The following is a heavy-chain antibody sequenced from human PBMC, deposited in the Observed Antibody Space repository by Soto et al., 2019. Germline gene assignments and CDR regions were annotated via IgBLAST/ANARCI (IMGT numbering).Heavy chain of an antibody. V-gene: IGHV3-21*01. CDR2: ISSSSSYI. D-gene: IGHD6-13*01. J-gene: IGHJ3*02. Sequence: GGSLRLSCAASGFTFSSYSMNWVRQAPGKGLEWVSSISSSSSYIYYADSVKGRFTISRDNAKNSLYLQMNSLRAEDTAVYYCARVRIAAAGHDAFDIWGQGTMVTAS. CDR3: ARVRIAAAGHDAFDI. CDR1: GFTFSSYS.